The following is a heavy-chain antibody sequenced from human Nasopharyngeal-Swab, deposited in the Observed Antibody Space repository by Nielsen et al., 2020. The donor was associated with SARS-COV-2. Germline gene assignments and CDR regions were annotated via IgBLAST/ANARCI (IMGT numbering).Heavy chain of an antibody. CDR3: TTDSNWLDS. Sequence: GESLKISCAASGFSFNNAWMSWVRQAPGKGLEWVGRIKSYTDGGTIDYAAPVKDRFTISRDYSKNTLYLHMNSLKIEDTAVYYCTTDSNWLDSWGQGTLVTVSS. J-gene: IGHJ5*01. V-gene: IGHV3-15*01. CDR2: IKSYTDGGTI. CDR1: GFSFNNAW.